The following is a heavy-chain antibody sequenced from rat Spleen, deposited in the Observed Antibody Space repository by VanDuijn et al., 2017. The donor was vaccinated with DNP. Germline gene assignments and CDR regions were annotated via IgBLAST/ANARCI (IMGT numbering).Heavy chain of an antibody. J-gene: IGHJ2*01. CDR3: ATHAIRGTLYWYFDF. CDR1: GFTFSDYN. D-gene: IGHD4-3*01. CDR2: IIYDGSRT. V-gene: IGHV5S10*01. Sequence: EVQLVESGGGLVQPGRSLKLSCAASGFTFSDYNMAWVRQAPKKGLEWVATIIYDGSRTYYRDSVKGRFTISRDNAKSTLYLQMDSLRSEDTATYYCATHAIRGTLYWYFDFWGQGVMVTVSS.